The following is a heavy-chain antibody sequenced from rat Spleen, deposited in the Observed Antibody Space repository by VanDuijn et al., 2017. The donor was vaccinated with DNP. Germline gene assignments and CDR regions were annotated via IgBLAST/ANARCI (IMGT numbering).Heavy chain of an antibody. CDR1: GFTFSDYY. J-gene: IGHJ4*01. CDR2: ISYEGSST. Sequence: EVQLVESGGGLVQPGRSLKLSCAASGFTFSDYYMAWVRQAPKKGLEWVASISYEGSSTYYGDSVKGRFTISRDNAKSTLYLQMNSLRSEDTATYDCARQPPNYDDYVMDAWGQGASVTVSS. V-gene: IGHV5-22*01. D-gene: IGHD3-6*01. CDR3: ARQPPNYDDYVMDA.